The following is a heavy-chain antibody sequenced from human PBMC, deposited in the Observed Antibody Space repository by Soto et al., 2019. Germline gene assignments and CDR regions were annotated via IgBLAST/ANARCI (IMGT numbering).Heavy chain of an antibody. V-gene: IGHV1-18*04. CDR3: ARDSAVVVGPWFDP. Sequence: AASVKVSCKASGYTFTSYGISWVRQAPGQGLEWMGWISAYNGNTNYAQKLQGRVTMTTDTSTSTAYMELRSLRSDDTAVYYCARDSAVVVGPWFDPWGQGTLVTVSS. J-gene: IGHJ5*02. CDR1: GYTFTSYG. D-gene: IGHD2-15*01. CDR2: ISAYNGNT.